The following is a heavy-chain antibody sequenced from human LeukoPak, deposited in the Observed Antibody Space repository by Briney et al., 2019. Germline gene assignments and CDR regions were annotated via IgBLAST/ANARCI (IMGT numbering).Heavy chain of an antibody. D-gene: IGHD4-17*01. CDR3: ARVATVTTRGDWFDP. Sequence: ASVKYSCKASGYTFTSYGISWVREAPGQGLEWMGWISAYNGNTNYAQKLQGRVTMTTDTSTSTAYMELRSLRSDDTAVYYCARVATVTTRGDWFDPWGQGTLVTVSS. CDR2: ISAYNGNT. V-gene: IGHV1-18*01. CDR1: GYTFTSYG. J-gene: IGHJ5*02.